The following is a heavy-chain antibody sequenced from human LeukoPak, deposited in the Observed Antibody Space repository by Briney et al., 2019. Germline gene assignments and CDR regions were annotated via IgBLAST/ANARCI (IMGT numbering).Heavy chain of an antibody. Sequence: GGSLRLSCAASGFTFDDYAMHWVRQAPGKGLEWVSGISWNSGSIGYADSVKGRFTISRDNAKNSLYLQMNSLRAEDTTLYYCAKDKAASPYYFDYWGQGTLVTVSS. J-gene: IGHJ4*02. V-gene: IGHV3-9*01. CDR1: GFTFDDYA. CDR2: ISWNSGSI. D-gene: IGHD6-25*01. CDR3: AKDKAASPYYFDY.